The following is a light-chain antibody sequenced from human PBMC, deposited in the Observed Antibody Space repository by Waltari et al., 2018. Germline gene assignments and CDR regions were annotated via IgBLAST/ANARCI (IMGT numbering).Light chain of an antibody. CDR2: GAS. J-gene: IGKJ1*01. CDR1: QSVSSN. CDR3: QQYNNWPRT. V-gene: IGKV3-15*01. Sequence: EIVMTQSPATLSVSPGERATLSCRASQSVSSNLAWYQQKPGQAPRLLIYGASTRATGSPARFSGSASGTEFTLTISSLQSEDFAVYYCQQYNNWPRTFGQGTKVEIK.